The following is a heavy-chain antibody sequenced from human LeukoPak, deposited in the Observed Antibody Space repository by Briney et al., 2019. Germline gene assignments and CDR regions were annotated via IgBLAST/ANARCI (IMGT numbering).Heavy chain of an antibody. CDR3: ARGNTLKDDSFYHGMDV. CDR2: IDWRSGSI. D-gene: IGHD1/OR15-1a*01. J-gene: IGHJ6*02. CDR1: GFFFDDYA. Sequence: PGRSLRLSCAASGFFFDDYAMFWVRQVPVKGLEWVAGIDWRSGSIGYADSVQGRFTISRDNAEKSLSLQMTSLRPEDTALYYCARGNTLKDDSFYHGMDVWGPGTTVIVSS. V-gene: IGHV3-9*01.